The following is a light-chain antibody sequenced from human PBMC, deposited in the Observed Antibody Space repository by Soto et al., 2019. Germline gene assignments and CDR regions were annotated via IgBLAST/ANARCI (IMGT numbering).Light chain of an antibody. J-gene: IGKJ5*01. CDR1: QSLLHSNGYNY. CDR3: MQALQTPIT. Sequence: DIVMTQSPLSLPVTPGEPASISCRSSQSLLHSNGYNYLDWYLQKPGQSPQLLIYLGSNRASGVPDRSSGSGSGPDFTPKISRVEAEDVGVYYCMQALQTPITSGRGTRLEIK. CDR2: LGS. V-gene: IGKV2-28*01.